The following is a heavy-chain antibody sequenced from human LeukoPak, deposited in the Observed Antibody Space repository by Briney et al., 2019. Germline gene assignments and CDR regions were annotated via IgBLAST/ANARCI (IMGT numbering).Heavy chain of an antibody. V-gene: IGHV5-51*01. Sequence: GESLKISCKGSGYSFTSYWIGWVCQMPGKGLEWMGIIYPGDSDTRYSPSFQGQVTISADKSISTAYLQWSSLKASDTAMYYCARFSGETTVTSTGTNDAFDIWGQGTMVTVSS. CDR3: ARFSGETTVTSTGTNDAFDI. CDR2: IYPGDSDT. J-gene: IGHJ3*02. D-gene: IGHD4-17*01. CDR1: GYSFTSYW.